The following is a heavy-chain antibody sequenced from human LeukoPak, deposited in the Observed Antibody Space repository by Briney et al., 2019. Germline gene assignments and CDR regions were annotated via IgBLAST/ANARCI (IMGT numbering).Heavy chain of an antibody. V-gene: IGHV1-18*01. CDR3: AREGYCSSPSCYAGGDYYYYGMDV. Sequence: ASVKVSCKASGYTFTSNGVSWVRQAPGQGLEWMGWISAYNGKTHFAQKFQGRLTMTTDTSTSTAYMELRSLRSDDTAVYYRAREGYCSSPSCYAGGDYYYYGMDVWGQGTTVTVSS. J-gene: IGHJ6*02. CDR1: GYTFTSNG. CDR2: ISAYNGKT. D-gene: IGHD2-2*01.